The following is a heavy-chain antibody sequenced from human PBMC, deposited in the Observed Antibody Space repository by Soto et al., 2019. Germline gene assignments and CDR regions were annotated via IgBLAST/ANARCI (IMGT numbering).Heavy chain of an antibody. Sequence: ASVKVSCKASGYTFTSYAMHWVRQAPGQRLEWMGWINAGNGNTKYSQKFQGRVTITRDTSASTAYMELSSLRSEDTAVYYCARSRLRSPGYYDSRGYFDYWGQGTLVTVSS. J-gene: IGHJ4*02. CDR3: ARSRLRSPGYYDSRGYFDY. CDR2: INAGNGNT. D-gene: IGHD3-22*01. V-gene: IGHV1-3*01. CDR1: GYTFTSYA.